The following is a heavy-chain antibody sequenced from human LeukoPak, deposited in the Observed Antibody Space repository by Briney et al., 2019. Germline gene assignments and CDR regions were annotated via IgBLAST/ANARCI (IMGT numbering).Heavy chain of an antibody. J-gene: IGHJ6*02. CDR1: GYTFTGYY. Sequence: EASVTVSCEASGYTFTGYYMHWVRQAPGQGLEWMGRINPNSGGTNYAQKFQGRVTMTRDTSISTAYMELSRLRSDDTAVYYCAREVPTEYYYYGMDVWGQGTTVTVSS. V-gene: IGHV1-2*06. CDR3: AREVPTEYYYYGMDV. CDR2: INPNSGGT.